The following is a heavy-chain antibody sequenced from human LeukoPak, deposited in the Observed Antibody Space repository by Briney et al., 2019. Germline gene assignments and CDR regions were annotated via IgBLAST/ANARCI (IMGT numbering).Heavy chain of an antibody. V-gene: IGHV4-39*07. Sequence: SETLSLTCSVSGGSISSSSYYWGWIRQPPGKGLEWIGSIYYSGSTYYNLSLKSRVTISVDTSKNQFSLKLSSVTAADTAVYYCAREDVEMATIDYWGQGTLVTVSS. D-gene: IGHD5-24*01. CDR1: GGSISSSSYY. CDR3: AREDVEMATIDY. CDR2: IYYSGST. J-gene: IGHJ4*02.